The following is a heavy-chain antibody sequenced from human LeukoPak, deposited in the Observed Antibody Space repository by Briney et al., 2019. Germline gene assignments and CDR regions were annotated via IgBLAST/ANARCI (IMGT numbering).Heavy chain of an antibody. CDR3: AKDSPFGGN. D-gene: IGHD1-26*01. J-gene: IGHJ4*02. V-gene: IGHV3-7*01. CDR1: GFTFSTYW. Sequence: SGGSLRLPCAASGFTFSTYWMSWVRQAPGKGLEWVANIKGDGSEKNYVGSVKGRFTISRDNAKNSLYLQMNSLRAEDTAVYYCAKDSPFGGNWGQGTLVTVSS. CDR2: IKGDGSEK.